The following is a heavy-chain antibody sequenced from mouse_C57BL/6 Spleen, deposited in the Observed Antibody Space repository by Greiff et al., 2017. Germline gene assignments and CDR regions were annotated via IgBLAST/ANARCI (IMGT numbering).Heavy chain of an antibody. CDR1: GYTFTSYT. V-gene: IGHV1-4*01. CDR3: ARSGITTVVEDY. J-gene: IGHJ2*01. D-gene: IGHD1-1*01. CDR2: INPSSGYT. Sequence: QVQLQQSGAELARPGASVKMSCKASGYTFTSYTMHWVKQRPGQGLEWIGYINPSSGYTKYNQKFKDKATLTADKSSSTAYMQLSSLTSEDSAVYYWARSGITTVVEDYWGQGTTLTVSS.